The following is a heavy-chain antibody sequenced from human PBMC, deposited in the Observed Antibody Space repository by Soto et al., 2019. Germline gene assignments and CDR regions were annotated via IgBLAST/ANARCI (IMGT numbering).Heavy chain of an antibody. D-gene: IGHD3-22*01. CDR1: GGSFSGYY. CDR2: INHSGST. V-gene: IGHV4-34*01. Sequence: SETLSLTCAVYGGSFSGYYWSWIRQPPGKGLEWIGEINHSGSTNYNPSLKSRVSISVDTSKNQFSLKLSSVTAADTAVYYCARAVRPKDYYDSSGYNDYWGQGTLVTVSS. J-gene: IGHJ4*02. CDR3: ARAVRPKDYYDSSGYNDY.